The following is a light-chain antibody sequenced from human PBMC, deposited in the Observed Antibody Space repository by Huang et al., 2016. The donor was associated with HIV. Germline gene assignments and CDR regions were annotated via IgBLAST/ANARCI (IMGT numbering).Light chain of an antibody. CDR3: QQYDNWPLT. J-gene: IGKJ5*01. V-gene: IGKV3-15*01. CDR2: GAS. CDR1: HSVSGN. Sequence: ERVMTQSPATLSVAPGERVTLSCRASHSVSGNLAGYQQKPGQAPRPLIHGASTRATGIPARFSGSGSGTEFTLAISSLQSEDSGVYFCQQYDNWPLTFGQGTRLEIK.